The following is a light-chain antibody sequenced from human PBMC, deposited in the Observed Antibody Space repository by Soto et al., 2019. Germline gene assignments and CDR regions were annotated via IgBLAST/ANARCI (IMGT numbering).Light chain of an antibody. CDR3: QQYKSYPLT. CDR2: KAS. CDR1: QSISGL. J-gene: IGKJ4*01. V-gene: IGKV1-5*03. Sequence: DIQMTQSPSTLSASVGDRVTITCRASQSISGLLAWYQQKPGKAPKLLIYKASGLESGVPSRFSGSGSGTEFTLTISSVQPDDFATYYCQQYKSYPLTFGGGTKVDIK.